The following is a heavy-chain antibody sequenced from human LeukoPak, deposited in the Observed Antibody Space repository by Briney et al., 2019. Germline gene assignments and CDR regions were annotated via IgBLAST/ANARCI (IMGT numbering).Heavy chain of an antibody. CDR1: GFPFSSYS. V-gene: IGHV3-21*01. J-gene: IGHJ4*02. CDR3: ARHQAPITIFGVALADY. Sequence: PGGSLRLSCAASGFPFSSYSMNWVRQAPGKGLEWVSSISSSSSYIYYADSVKGRFTISRDNAKNSLYLQMNSLRAEDTAVYYCARHQAPITIFGVALADYWGQGTLVTVSS. D-gene: IGHD3-3*01. CDR2: ISSSSSYI.